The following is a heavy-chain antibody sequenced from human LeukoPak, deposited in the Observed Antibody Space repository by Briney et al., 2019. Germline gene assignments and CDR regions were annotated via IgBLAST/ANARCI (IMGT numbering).Heavy chain of an antibody. CDR1: GFTFSSYG. J-gene: IGHJ3*02. V-gene: IGHV3-33*01. CDR3: ARDPSITMIVGDAFDI. Sequence: GRSLRLSCAASGFTFSSYGMHRVRQAPGKGLEWVAVIWYDGSNKYYADSVKGRFTISRDNSKNTLYLQMNSLRAEDTAVYYCARDPSITMIVGDAFDIWGQGTMVTVSS. D-gene: IGHD3-22*01. CDR2: IWYDGSNK.